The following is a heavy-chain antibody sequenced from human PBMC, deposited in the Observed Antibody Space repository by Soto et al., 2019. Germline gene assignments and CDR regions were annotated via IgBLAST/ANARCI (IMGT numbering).Heavy chain of an antibody. CDR3: ATSERNSYGYYFDY. J-gene: IGHJ4*02. D-gene: IGHD5-18*01. V-gene: IGHV3-23*01. CDR1: GFTFSSYA. CDR2: ISGSGGST. Sequence: SLRLSCAASGFTFSSYAMSWVRQAPGKGLEWVSAISGSGGSTYYADSVKGRFTISRDNSKNTLYLQMNSLRAEDTAVYYCATSERNSYGYYFDYWGQGTLVTVSS.